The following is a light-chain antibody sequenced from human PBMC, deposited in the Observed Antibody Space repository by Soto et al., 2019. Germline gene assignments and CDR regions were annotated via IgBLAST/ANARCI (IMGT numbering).Light chain of an antibody. Sequence: DIQMTQSPSTLSGSLGDRVTITCGASQTISSWLAWYQQKQGKAPKLLIYKASTLKSGVPSRFSGSGYGTEVNLTLSSLQTDDFATYYCQHYNSYSEAFGQGTKVDIK. CDR3: QHYNSYSEA. J-gene: IGKJ1*01. CDR1: QTISSW. CDR2: KAS. V-gene: IGKV1-5*03.